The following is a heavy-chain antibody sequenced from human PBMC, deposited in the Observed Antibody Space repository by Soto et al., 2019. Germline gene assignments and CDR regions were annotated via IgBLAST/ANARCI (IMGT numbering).Heavy chain of an antibody. Sequence: GGSLRLSCAASGFTFSSYAMSWVRQAPGKGLEWVSAISGSGGSTYYADSVKGRFTISRDNSKNTLYLQMNSLRAEDTAVYYCAKRGHHWNDVYYGMDVWGQGTTVTVSS. J-gene: IGHJ6*02. CDR1: GFTFSSYA. CDR2: ISGSGGST. V-gene: IGHV3-23*01. CDR3: AKRGHHWNDVYYGMDV. D-gene: IGHD1-1*01.